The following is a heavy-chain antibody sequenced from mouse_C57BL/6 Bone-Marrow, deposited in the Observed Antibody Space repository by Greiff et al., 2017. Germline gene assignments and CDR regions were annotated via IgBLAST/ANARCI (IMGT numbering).Heavy chain of an antibody. CDR3: ARRGVFWDFDV. CDR1: GYTFTDYY. CDR2: IFPGSGST. J-gene: IGHJ1*03. V-gene: IGHV1-75*01. Sequence: QVQLKESGPELVKPGASVKISCKASGYTFTDYYINWVKQRPGQGLEWIGWIFPGSGSTYYNEKFKGKATLTVDKSSITAYMLLSSLTSEDSAVYFCARRGVFWDFDVWGTGTTVTVSS.